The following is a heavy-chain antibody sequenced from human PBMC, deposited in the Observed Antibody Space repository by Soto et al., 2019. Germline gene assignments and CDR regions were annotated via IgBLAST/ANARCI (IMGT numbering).Heavy chain of an antibody. J-gene: IGHJ6*02. CDR2: IIPIFGTA. V-gene: IGHV1-69*13. CDR3: ARGVGLQEVGMDV. D-gene: IGHD4-4*01. Sequence: SVKVSCKASGGTVSSYAISRVRQAPGQGLEWMGGIIPIFGTANYAQKFQGRVTITADESMSTAYMELSSLSSEDPAVSYCARGVGLQEVGMDVWGQGTTVTVSS. CDR1: GGTVSSYA.